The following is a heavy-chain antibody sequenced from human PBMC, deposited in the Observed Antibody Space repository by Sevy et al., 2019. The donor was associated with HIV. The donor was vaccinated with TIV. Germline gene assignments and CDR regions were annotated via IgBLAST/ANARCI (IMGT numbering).Heavy chain of an antibody. J-gene: IGHJ6*02. V-gene: IGHV1-18*01. CDR1: GYTFTSYG. CDR3: AGDPLRDYYYYYGMDV. D-gene: IGHD4-17*01. Sequence: GESLKISCKASGYTFTSYGISGVRQAPGQGLEWMGWISAYNGNTNYAQKLQGRVTMTTDPSTSTAYMELRGLRSDDTAVYYCAGDPLRDYYYYYGMDVWGQGTTVTVSS. CDR2: ISAYNGNT.